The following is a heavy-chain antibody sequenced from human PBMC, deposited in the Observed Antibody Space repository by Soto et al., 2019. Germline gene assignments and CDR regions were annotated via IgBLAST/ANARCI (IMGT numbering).Heavy chain of an antibody. Sequence: QVQLVQSGAEVKKPGSSVKVSCKASGGTFSSYAISWARQAPGQGLEWMGGIIPIFGTANYAQKFQGRVTITADESTSTASMALSSLRSADTAVYYCARRGYCSGGSCLFDYWGQGTLVTVSS. D-gene: IGHD2-15*01. J-gene: IGHJ4*02. CDR3: ARRGYCSGGSCLFDY. CDR1: GGTFSSYA. CDR2: IIPIFGTA. V-gene: IGHV1-69*12.